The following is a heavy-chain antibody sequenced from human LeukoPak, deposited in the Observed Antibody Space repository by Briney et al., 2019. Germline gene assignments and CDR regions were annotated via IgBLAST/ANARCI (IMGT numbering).Heavy chain of an antibody. CDR3: TRGNEGYCSGGSCYVGAWFDP. CDR2: INPHRGVT. V-gene: IGHV1-2*02. J-gene: IGHJ5*02. Sequence: ASVKVSCKASGYTFTAYYMHWVRQAPGQGLEYMGWINPHRGVTNYAHQFQGRVTMTRDTSISTPYMELSRLRSDDTAVYYCTRGNEGYCSGGSCYVGAWFDPWGQGTRVTVSS. CDR1: GYTFTAYY. D-gene: IGHD2-15*01.